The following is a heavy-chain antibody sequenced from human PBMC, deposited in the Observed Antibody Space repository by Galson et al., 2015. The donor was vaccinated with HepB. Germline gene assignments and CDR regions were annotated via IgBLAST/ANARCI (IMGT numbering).Heavy chain of an antibody. Sequence: SLRLSCAASGFTFSSHSMNWVRQAPGKGLEWVSYISSSSSIIYYADSVKGRFTISRDNAKNSLYLQMNSLRDEDTAVYYCARRYNYGSGGQGMDVWGQGTTVTVSS. CDR2: ISSSSSII. CDR3: ARRYNYGSGGQGMDV. D-gene: IGHD3-10*01. V-gene: IGHV3-48*02. CDR1: GFTFSSHS. J-gene: IGHJ6*02.